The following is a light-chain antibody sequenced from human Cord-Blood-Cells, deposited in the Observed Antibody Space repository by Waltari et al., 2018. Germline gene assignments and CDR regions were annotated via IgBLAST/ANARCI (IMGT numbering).Light chain of an antibody. CDR2: DAS. Sequence: ELVLTQSPATLSYSPGERATLSCRASLSVSSYLACYQQKPGQATRILIYDASNRATGIPAGFSGSGSGTDFTLTISSLEPEDFAVYYCQQRSNWLTFGGGTKVEIK. J-gene: IGKJ4*01. V-gene: IGKV3-11*01. CDR3: QQRSNWLT. CDR1: LSVSSY.